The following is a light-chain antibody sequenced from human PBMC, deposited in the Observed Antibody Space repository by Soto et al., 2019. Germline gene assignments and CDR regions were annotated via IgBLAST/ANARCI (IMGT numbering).Light chain of an antibody. CDR1: SSNIGAGYD. V-gene: IGLV1-40*01. J-gene: IGLJ2*01. CDR3: QSYDSRLSGYVV. Sequence: QYVLTQPPSVSGAPGQRVTISCTGSSSNIGAGYDVHWYQQLPGTAPKVLIYGNSNRPSGVPERFSGSKSGTSASLAITGLQAEDEADYYCQSYDSRLSGYVVFGGGTKVTVL. CDR2: GNS.